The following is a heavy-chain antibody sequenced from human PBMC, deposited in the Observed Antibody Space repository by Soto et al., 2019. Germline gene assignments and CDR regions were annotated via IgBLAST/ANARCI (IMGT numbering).Heavy chain of an antibody. CDR1: GGTFSSYT. Sequence: QVQLVQSGAEVKKPGSSVKVSCKASGGTFSSYTISWVRQAPGQGLEWMGRIIPILGIANYAQKFQGRVTITADKSTSTAYMELSSLRSEDTAVYSCARAAPSGYLNFWGQGTLVTVSS. J-gene: IGHJ4*02. V-gene: IGHV1-69*02. D-gene: IGHD5-12*01. CDR2: IIPILGIA. CDR3: ARAAPSGYLNF.